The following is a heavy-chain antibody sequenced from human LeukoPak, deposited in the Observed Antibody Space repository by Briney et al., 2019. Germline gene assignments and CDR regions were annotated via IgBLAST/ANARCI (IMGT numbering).Heavy chain of an antibody. D-gene: IGHD3-3*01. V-gene: IGHV1-69*06. CDR1: GYTFTSYT. CDR3: ARDRYYDFWSGSHYFDY. Sequence: SVKVSCKASGYTFTSYTIHWVRQAPGQGLEWMGVIIPMFGTANYAQKFQGRVTITADKSTTTAYMELSSLRSVDTAMYYCARDRYYDFWSGSHYFDYWGQGTLVTVSS. CDR2: IIPMFGTA. J-gene: IGHJ4*02.